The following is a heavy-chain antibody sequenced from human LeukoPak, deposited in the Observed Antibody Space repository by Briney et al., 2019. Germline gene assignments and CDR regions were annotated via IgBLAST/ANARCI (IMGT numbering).Heavy chain of an antibody. V-gene: IGHV4-59*12. CDR2: IYYSGST. D-gene: IGHD3-22*01. CDR1: GGSISSYY. Sequence: PSETLSLTCTVSGGSISSYYWSWIRQPPGKGLEWIGYIYYSGSTYYNPSLKSRVTISVDTSKNQFSLKLSSVTAADTAVYYCARCKYDSSGYRFDPWGQGTLVTVSS. CDR3: ARCKYDSSGYRFDP. J-gene: IGHJ5*02.